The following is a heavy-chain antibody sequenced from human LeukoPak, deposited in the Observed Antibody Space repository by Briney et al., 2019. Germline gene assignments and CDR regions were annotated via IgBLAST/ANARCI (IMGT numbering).Heavy chain of an antibody. D-gene: IGHD7-27*01. CDR1: GFTVSNNY. CDR3: ARGPRKGPWGPFDY. V-gene: IGHV3-53*01. J-gene: IGHJ4*02. Sequence: GGSLRLSCAVSGFTVSNNYMTWVRQAPGEGLEWVSVIYSDDNTYYADSVKGRFTISRDNSRNTLYLRVNGLRVEDTAIYYCARGPRKGPWGPFDYWGQGTLVTVSS. CDR2: IYSDDNT.